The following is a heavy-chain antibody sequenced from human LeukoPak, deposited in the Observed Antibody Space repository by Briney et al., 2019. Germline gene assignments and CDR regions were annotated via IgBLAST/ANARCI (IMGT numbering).Heavy chain of an antibody. CDR1: GFTFSSYD. CDR3: AREGFGNWFDP. V-gene: IGHV3-30*15. Sequence: GGSLRLSCAASGFTFSSYDMHWVRQAPGKGLEWVAVISYDGSNKYYADSVKGRFTISRDNSKNTLYLQMSSLRAEDMAEDTAVYYCAREGFGNWFDPWGQGTLVAVSS. CDR2: ISYDGSNK. D-gene: IGHD3-10*01. J-gene: IGHJ5*02.